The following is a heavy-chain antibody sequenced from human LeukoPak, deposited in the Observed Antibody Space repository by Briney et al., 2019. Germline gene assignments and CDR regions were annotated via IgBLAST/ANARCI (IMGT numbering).Heavy chain of an antibody. CDR1: GFTFSSYA. CDR3: ARAPIPDQLRLYFDY. Sequence: GRSLRLSCAASGFTFSSYAMHWVRQAPGKGLEWVAVISYDGSNKYYADSVKGRFTISRDNSKNTLYLQMNSLRAEDTAVYYCARAPIPDQLRLYFDYWGQETLVTVSS. J-gene: IGHJ4*02. D-gene: IGHD2-2*01. CDR2: ISYDGSNK. V-gene: IGHV3-30*01.